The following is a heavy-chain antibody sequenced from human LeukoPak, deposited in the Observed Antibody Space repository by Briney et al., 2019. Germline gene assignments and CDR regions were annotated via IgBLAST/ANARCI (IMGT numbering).Heavy chain of an antibody. CDR3: AKVTWGDPLNDF. CDR1: GFTVSSNY. J-gene: IGHJ4*02. D-gene: IGHD2-21*02. V-gene: IGHV3-23*01. CDR2: ISGRGGTT. Sequence: PGGSLRLSCAASGFTVSSNYMSWVRQAPGKGLDWVSGISGRGGTTFYADSVKGRFTISRDISKNTLYLQMNSLRAEDTAVYYCAKVTWGDPLNDFWGQGILVTVSS.